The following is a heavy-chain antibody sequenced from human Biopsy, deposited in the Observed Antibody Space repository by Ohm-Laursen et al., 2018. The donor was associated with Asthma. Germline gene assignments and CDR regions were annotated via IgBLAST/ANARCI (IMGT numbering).Heavy chain of an antibody. Sequence: SLRLSCAASGFTFSSYAMSWVRQAPGKGLEWVSAISGSGGSTYYADSVKGRFTISRDNSKNTLYLQMNSLRAEDTAVYYCAKDTEGRYDFWSGSSYNYYGMDVWGQGTTVTVSS. CDR1: GFTFSSYA. J-gene: IGHJ6*02. CDR3: AKDTEGRYDFWSGSSYNYYGMDV. V-gene: IGHV3-23*01. CDR2: ISGSGGST. D-gene: IGHD3-3*01.